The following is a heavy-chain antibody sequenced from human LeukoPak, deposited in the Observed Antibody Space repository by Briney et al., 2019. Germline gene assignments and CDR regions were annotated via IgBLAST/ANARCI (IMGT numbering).Heavy chain of an antibody. J-gene: IGHJ5*02. CDR2: INPNSGGT. D-gene: IGHD1-26*01. Sequence: ASVKASCKASGYTFTGYYMHWVRQAPGQGLEWMGWINPNSGGTNYAQKFQGRVTMTRDTSISTAYMELSRLRSDATAVYYCARDRGGSYFWFDPWGQGTLVTVSS. V-gene: IGHV1-2*02. CDR3: ARDRGGSYFWFDP. CDR1: GYTFTGYY.